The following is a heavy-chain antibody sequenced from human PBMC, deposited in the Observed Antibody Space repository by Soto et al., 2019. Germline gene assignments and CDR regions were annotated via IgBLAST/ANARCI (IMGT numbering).Heavy chain of an antibody. Sequence: SETLSLTCSVSGGSVSSNDYSWGWIRQSPGKGLEWIGTIYSGENTHYNPSLLSRVTISVDTSKNEFSLRLSSVTAADTAVYYCARLNGYWSSPNCQGYYGMDVWGQGTTVTVSS. CDR3: ARLNGYWSSPNCQGYYGMDV. CDR1: GGSVSSNDYS. V-gene: IGHV4-39*01. J-gene: IGHJ6*02. CDR2: IYSGENT. D-gene: IGHD2-2*03.